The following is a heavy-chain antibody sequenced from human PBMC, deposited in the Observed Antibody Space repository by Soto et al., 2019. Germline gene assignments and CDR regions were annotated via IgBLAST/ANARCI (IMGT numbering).Heavy chain of an antibody. Sequence: EVQLLESGGGLVEPGGSLILSCATSEFTFSDYAMTWVRQAPGKGLEWVSVISGSGISKVYADSVKGRFTISRDNSKSTLYLQMSNLRAEDTAVYYCVKDFSPSGSSFGCDDWGQGTLVTVSS. CDR2: ISGSGISK. V-gene: IGHV3-23*01. D-gene: IGHD3-9*01. CDR1: EFTFSDYA. J-gene: IGHJ4*02. CDR3: VKDFSPSGSSFGCDD.